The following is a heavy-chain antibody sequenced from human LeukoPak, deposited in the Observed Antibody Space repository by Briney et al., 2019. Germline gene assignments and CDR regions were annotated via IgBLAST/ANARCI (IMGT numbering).Heavy chain of an antibody. Sequence: ASVKVSCKASGNTFTGFYMHWVRQAPGQGLEWMGRINPNSGGTNYAQKFQGRVTMTRDTSISTAYMELSRLRSDDTAVYYCARSYDSTYYMDVWGKGTTVTVSS. CDR1: GNTFTGFY. J-gene: IGHJ6*03. CDR3: ARSYDSTYYMDV. CDR2: INPNSGGT. D-gene: IGHD3-22*01. V-gene: IGHV1-2*06.